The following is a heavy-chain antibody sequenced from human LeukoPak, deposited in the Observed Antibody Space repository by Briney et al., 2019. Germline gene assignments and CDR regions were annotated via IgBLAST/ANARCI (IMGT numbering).Heavy chain of an antibody. D-gene: IGHD3-10*01. J-gene: IGHJ4*02. CDR3: AGDLYYYGSGSYLDIDY. CDR1: GYTFTSYD. Sequence: GASVKVSCKASGYTFTSYDINWVRQATGQGLEWMGWMNPNSGNTGYAQKFQGRVTMTRNTSISTAYMELSSLRSEDTAVYYCAGDLYYYGSGSYLDIDYWGQGTLVTVSS. CDR2: MNPNSGNT. V-gene: IGHV1-8*01.